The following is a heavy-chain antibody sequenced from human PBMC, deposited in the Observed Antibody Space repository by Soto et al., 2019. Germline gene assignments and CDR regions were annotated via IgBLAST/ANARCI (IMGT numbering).Heavy chain of an antibody. J-gene: IGHJ4*02. V-gene: IGHV1-2*02. CDR1: GYSFTAQF. D-gene: IGHD5-18*01. CDR2: ITLNSGNT. Sequence: ASVKVSCKASGYSFTAQFIHWVRQAPGQGLEWMGWITLNSGNTHFAQKFQGRVSLTRDTSVSTAYMELRSLTSDDTAVYYCARRGYTYGFDVWGQGTLVTVSS. CDR3: ARRGYTYGFDV.